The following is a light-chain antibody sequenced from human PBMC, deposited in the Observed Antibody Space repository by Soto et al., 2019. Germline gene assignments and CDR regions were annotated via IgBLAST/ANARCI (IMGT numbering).Light chain of an antibody. Sequence: EIVLTQSPGTLSLSPGERATLSCRASQSVSSSYLAWYQQKPGQAPRLLIYDTSSRATGIPDRFSGSGSGTEFALTISSLQSEDFAIYYCQQYDAWPFTFGGGTKVDIK. CDR2: DTS. J-gene: IGKJ4*01. CDR1: QSVSSSY. V-gene: IGKV3-20*01. CDR3: QQYDAWPFT.